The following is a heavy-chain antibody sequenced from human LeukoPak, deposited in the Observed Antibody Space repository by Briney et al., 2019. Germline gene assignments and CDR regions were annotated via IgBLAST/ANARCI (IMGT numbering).Heavy chain of an antibody. V-gene: IGHV1-2*02. CDR1: GYTFTGYY. CDR3: ARGYVWGSYRLGY. Sequence: GASVKVSCKASGYTFTGYYMHWVRQAPGQGLEWMGWINPNSGGTNYAQKFQGRVTMTRDTSISTAYMELSRLRSDDTAVYYCARGYVWGSYRLGYWGRGTLVTVSS. CDR2: INPNSGGT. J-gene: IGHJ4*02. D-gene: IGHD3-16*02.